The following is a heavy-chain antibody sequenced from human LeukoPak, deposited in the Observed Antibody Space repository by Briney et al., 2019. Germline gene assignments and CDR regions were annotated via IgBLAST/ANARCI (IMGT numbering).Heavy chain of an antibody. J-gene: IGHJ1*01. Sequence: PGGSLRLSCAASGFTFSSYAMSWVRQAPGKGLEWVANIKQDGSEKYYVDSVKGRFTISRDNAKNSLYLQMNSLRAEDTAVYYCARVRIAAAGPYFQHWGQGTLVTVSS. CDR1: GFTFSSYA. CDR2: IKQDGSEK. CDR3: ARVRIAAAGPYFQH. V-gene: IGHV3-7*01. D-gene: IGHD6-13*01.